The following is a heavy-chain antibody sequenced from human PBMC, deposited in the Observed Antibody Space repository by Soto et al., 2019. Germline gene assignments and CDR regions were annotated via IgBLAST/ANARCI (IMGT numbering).Heavy chain of an antibody. D-gene: IGHD3-9*01. CDR1: GFSFSGYT. CDR3: AKDRHPDGIWTFDY. Sequence: GGSLRLSCAASGFSFSGYTMNWVRQAQGKGLEWISGINGGGGTTYYADSVKGRFTVSRDDSKNILYLQMNSPRAEDTAIYYCAKDRHPDGIWTFDYWGRGTLVTVSS. CDR2: INGGGGTT. J-gene: IGHJ4*02. V-gene: IGHV3-23*01.